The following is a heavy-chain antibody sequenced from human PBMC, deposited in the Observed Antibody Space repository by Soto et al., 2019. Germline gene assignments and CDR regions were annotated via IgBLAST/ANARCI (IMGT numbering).Heavy chain of an antibody. CDR1: GYTFTSYG. D-gene: IGHD3-3*01. CDR2: SSAYNGNT. CDR3: ARDLLVRLLEWPYIEGSWFDP. Sequence: QVPLVQSGAEVKKPGASVKVSCKASGYTFTSYGISWVRHAPGQGLEWMGWSSAYNGNTNYAQKIQGRVTMTTDTSTSTAYMDLRSLRSDDTAVYYCARDLLVRLLEWPYIEGSWFDPGGQGTLVTFSS. J-gene: IGHJ5*02. V-gene: IGHV1-18*01.